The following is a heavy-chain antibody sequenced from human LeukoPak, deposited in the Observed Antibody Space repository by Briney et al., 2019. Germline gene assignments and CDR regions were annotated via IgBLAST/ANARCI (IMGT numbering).Heavy chain of an antibody. CDR1: GFTFSSHG. Sequence: GGSLRLSCAASGFTFSSHGMNWVRQAPGKGLEWVSGIIPSGHTTYYADSVRGRFTISRDNSKNTLYLQMNSLRAEDTAVYYCAKVAVAVYFDYWGQGTLVTVSS. CDR3: AKVAVAVYFDY. D-gene: IGHD6-19*01. V-gene: IGHV3-23*01. J-gene: IGHJ4*02. CDR2: IIPSGHTT.